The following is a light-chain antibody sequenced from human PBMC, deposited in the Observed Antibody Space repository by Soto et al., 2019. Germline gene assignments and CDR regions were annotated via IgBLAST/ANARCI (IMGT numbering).Light chain of an antibody. Sequence: QSALTQPASVSGSPGQSITISCTGSSSDIRVYNYVSWYQQHPGKAPKLLIYDVTDRPSGVSNRFSGSKSGNTASLTISGLQAEDEADYYCSSSSSDTTPVIFGGGTKLTVL. V-gene: IGLV2-14*03. J-gene: IGLJ2*01. CDR1: SSDIRVYNY. CDR3: SSSSSDTTPVI. CDR2: DVT.